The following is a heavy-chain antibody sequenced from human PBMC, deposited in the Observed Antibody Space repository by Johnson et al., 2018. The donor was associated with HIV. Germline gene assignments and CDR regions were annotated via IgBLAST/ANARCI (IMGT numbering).Heavy chain of an antibody. D-gene: IGHD1-26*01. CDR3: AREQGSGSYSIHAFDI. Sequence: APGKGLAWVSVIYSGGSTYYADSVKGRFTISRDNSKNTLYVQMNSLRAEDTAVYYCAREQGSGSYSIHAFDIWGQGTMVTVSS. J-gene: IGHJ3*02. V-gene: IGHV3-66*01. CDR2: IYSGGST.